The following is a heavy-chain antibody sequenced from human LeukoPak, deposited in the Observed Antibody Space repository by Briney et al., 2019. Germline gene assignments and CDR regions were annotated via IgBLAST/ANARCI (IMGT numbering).Heavy chain of an antibody. CDR3: ARGGQSGYYDNSGYYNY. D-gene: IGHD3-22*01. V-gene: IGHV3-30*03. CDR1: GFTFITYG. J-gene: IGHJ4*02. Sequence: PGGSLRLSCAASGFTFITYGMHWVRQAPGKGLEWVAAISYDGSNKYYADSVKGRFTISRDNSKNTLYLQMNSLRAEDTAVYYCARGGQSGYYDNSGYYNYWGQGTLVTVSS. CDR2: ISYDGSNK.